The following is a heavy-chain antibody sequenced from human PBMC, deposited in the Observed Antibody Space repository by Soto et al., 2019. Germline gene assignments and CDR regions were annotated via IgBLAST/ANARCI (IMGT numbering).Heavy chain of an antibody. J-gene: IGHJ5*02. CDR1: GYSFTSYW. D-gene: IGHD1-26*01. CDR3: ARLQARWFDP. Sequence: PXESLKISFKGSGYSFTSYWISWVRQIPGKGLEWMGRIDPSDSYTNYSPSFQGHVTISADKSISTAYLQWSSLKASDTAMYYCARLQARWFDPWGQGTLVTVSS. V-gene: IGHV5-10-1*01. CDR2: IDPSDSYT.